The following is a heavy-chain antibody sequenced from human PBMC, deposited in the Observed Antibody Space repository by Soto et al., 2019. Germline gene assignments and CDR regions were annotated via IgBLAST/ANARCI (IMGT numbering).Heavy chain of an antibody. Sequence: GGSLRLSCAASGFIVSSNYMTWVRQAPGKGLEWVSLLYSGGATHYAASVKGRFTISSHSSQNTLFLQMNSLRTEDTATYYCLGGRYDSQIHWGQRTKVTVSS. CDR2: LYSGGAT. D-gene: IGHD3-10*01. J-gene: IGHJ4*01. CDR3: LGGRYDSQIH. CDR1: GFIVSSNY. V-gene: IGHV3-53*04.